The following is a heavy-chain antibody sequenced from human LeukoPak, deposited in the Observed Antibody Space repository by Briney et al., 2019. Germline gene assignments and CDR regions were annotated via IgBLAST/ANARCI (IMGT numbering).Heavy chain of an antibody. J-gene: IGHJ4*02. CDR2: IIPIFGTA. CDR1: GYTFTSYG. D-gene: IGHD3-16*01. V-gene: IGHV1-69*13. CDR3: ARVDVGANTFDY. Sequence: SVKVSCKASGYTFTSYGISWVRQAPGQGLEWMGGIIPIFGTANYAQKFQGRVTITADESTSTAYMELSSLRSEDTAVYYCARVDVGANTFDYWGQGTLVTVSS.